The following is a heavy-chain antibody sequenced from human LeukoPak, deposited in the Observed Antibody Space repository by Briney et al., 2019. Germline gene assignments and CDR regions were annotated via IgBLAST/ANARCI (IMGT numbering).Heavy chain of an antibody. D-gene: IGHD3-3*01. V-gene: IGHV3-7*01. Sequence: GGSLRLSCAASGFTFSSCWMSWVRQAPGKGLEWVANIKQDESEKYYVDSVKGRFTISRDNAKNSLYLQMNSLRAEDTAVYYCARDPTIFGVVIVPDYWGQGTLVTVSS. CDR3: ARDPTIFGVVIVPDY. CDR2: IKQDESEK. CDR1: GFTFSSCW. J-gene: IGHJ4*02.